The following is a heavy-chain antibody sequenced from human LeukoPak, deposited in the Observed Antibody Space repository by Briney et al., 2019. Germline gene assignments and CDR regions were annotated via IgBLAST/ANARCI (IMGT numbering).Heavy chain of an antibody. Sequence: ASVKVSCKASGGTFSSYAISWVRQAPGRGLEWMGGIIPIFGTANYAQKFQGRVTITADESTSTAYMELSSLRSEDTAVYYCARVGRVGDHDYWGQGTLVTVSS. D-gene: IGHD4-17*01. V-gene: IGHV1-69*13. CDR1: GGTFSSYA. J-gene: IGHJ4*02. CDR3: ARVGRVGDHDY. CDR2: IIPIFGTA.